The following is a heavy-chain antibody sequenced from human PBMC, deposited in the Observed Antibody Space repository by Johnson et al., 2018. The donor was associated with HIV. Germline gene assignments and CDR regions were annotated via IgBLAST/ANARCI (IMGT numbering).Heavy chain of an antibody. Sequence: VQLMESGGGLVQPGGSLRLSCAASGFTFSNAWMSWVRQAPGKGLEWVGRIKTKTDCGTTDYAAPVKGRFTISRDYSKNTLYLQMNSLKTEDTAVYYCTTDYHVVFGGFDIWGQGTMVTVSS. CDR1: GFTFSNAW. J-gene: IGHJ3*02. CDR2: IKTKTDCGTT. V-gene: IGHV3-15*01. D-gene: IGHD4-23*01. CDR3: TTDYHVVFGGFDI.